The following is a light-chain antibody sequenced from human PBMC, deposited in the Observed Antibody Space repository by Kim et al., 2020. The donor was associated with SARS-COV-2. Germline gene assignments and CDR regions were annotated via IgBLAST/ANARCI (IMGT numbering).Light chain of an antibody. V-gene: IGKV3-20*01. CDR2: DAS. CDR1: QSVRSNY. Sequence: SPGETATLSCRASQSVRSNYLAWCQQRPGQAPRLLIYDASSRATGIPDRFSGSGSGTDFTLTISRLEPEDFAVYYCQQYGSSPQTFGQRTKVDIK. J-gene: IGKJ1*01. CDR3: QQYGSSPQT.